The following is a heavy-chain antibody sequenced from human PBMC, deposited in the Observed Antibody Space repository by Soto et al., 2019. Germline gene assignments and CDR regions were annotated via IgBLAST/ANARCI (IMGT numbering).Heavy chain of an antibody. J-gene: IGHJ4*02. CDR3: ARDLDYYDSSGYYCY. CDR1: GFTFSSYW. CDR2: IKQDGSEK. V-gene: IGHV3-7*03. Sequence: GGSLRLSCAASGFTFSSYWMSWVRQAPGKGLEWVAIIKQDGSEKYYVDSVKGRFTISRDNAKNSLYLQMNSLRAEDTAVYYCARDLDYYDSSGYYCYWGQGTLVTVS. D-gene: IGHD3-22*01.